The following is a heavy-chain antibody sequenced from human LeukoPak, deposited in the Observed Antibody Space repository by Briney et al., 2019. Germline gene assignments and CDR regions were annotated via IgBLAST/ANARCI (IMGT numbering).Heavy chain of an antibody. D-gene: IGHD5-24*01. J-gene: IGHJ4*02. Sequence: GGSLRLSCAASGFTVSSNYMSWVRQAPGKGLEWVSVIYSGGSTYYADSVKGRFTISRDNSKNTLYLQMNSLRAEDTAVYYCARSDGYKTYFDYWGQETLVTVSS. CDR2: IYSGGST. V-gene: IGHV3-53*01. CDR3: ARSDGYKTYFDY. CDR1: GFTVSSNY.